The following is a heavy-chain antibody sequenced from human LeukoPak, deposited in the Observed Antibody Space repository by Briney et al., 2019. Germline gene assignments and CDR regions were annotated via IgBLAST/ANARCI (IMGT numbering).Heavy chain of an antibody. CDR3: ARVSSHDAFDI. CDR1: GGSISSSSYY. Sequence: SETLPLTCTVSGGSISSSSYYWGWIRQPPGKGLEWIGSIYYSGSTYYNPSLESRVTISVDTSKNQFSLKLSSVTAADTAVYYCARVSSHDAFDIWGQGTMVTVSS. J-gene: IGHJ3*02. V-gene: IGHV4-39*07. CDR2: IYYSGST.